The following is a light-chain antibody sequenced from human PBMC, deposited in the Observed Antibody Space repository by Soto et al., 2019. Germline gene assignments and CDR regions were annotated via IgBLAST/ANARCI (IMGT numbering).Light chain of an antibody. J-gene: IGLJ2*01. V-gene: IGLV1-51*02. Sequence: QSVLTQPPSVSAAPGQKVTISCSGSSSNIGRDYVSWYQQLPGTAPKLLIYENSERASGIPDRFSGSKSGTLAALGITGLQTGDEADYYCGAWDSSLTGGVFGGGTELTVL. CDR1: SSNIGRDY. CDR2: ENS. CDR3: GAWDSSLTGGV.